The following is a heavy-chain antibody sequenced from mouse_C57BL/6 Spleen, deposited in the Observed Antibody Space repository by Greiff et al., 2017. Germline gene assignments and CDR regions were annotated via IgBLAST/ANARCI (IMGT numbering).Heavy chain of an antibody. V-gene: IGHV1-55*01. CDR1: GYTFTSYW. CDR3: ARTGVDYGSSPYWYFDV. CDR2: IYPGSGST. J-gene: IGHJ1*03. Sequence: QVQLKQPGAELVKPGASVKMSCKASGYTFTSYWITWVKQRPGQGLEWIGDIYPGSGSTNYNEKFKSKATLTVDTSSGTAYMQLSSLTSEDSAVYYCARTGVDYGSSPYWYFDVWGTGTTVTVSS. D-gene: IGHD1-1*01.